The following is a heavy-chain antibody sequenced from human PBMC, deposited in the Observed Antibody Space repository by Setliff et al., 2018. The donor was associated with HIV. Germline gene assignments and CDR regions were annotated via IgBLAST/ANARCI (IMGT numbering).Heavy chain of an antibody. D-gene: IGHD1-26*01. V-gene: IGHV3-74*01. CDR2: VDSDGSGT. CDR3: ARDGNGAFDM. J-gene: IGHJ3*02. CDR1: GFTFSRYW. Sequence: PGGSLRLSCAASGFTFSRYWVHWIRQAPGKGLVWVSRVDSDGSGTSYADSVKGRFTISRDNAKNMLYLQINSLRAEDTAVYYCARDGNGAFDMWGQGTLVTVSS.